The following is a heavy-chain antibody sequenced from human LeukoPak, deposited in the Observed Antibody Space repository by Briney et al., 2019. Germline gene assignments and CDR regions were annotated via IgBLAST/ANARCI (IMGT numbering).Heavy chain of an antibody. CDR1: GFPFSSYW. CDR3: SRSQFDY. V-gene: IGHV3-74*03. Sequence: GSLRLSCEPSGFPFSSYWMLWVRQAPGKGLVWVSRISGDGTIKTYADFVRGRFIVSRDNTKNILYLQMNSLKVEDTATYFCSRSQFDYWGQGVLVTVSS. J-gene: IGHJ4*02. CDR2: ISGDGTIK.